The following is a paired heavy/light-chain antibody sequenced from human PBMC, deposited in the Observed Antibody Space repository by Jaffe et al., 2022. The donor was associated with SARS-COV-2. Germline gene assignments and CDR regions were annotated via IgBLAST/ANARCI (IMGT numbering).Heavy chain of an antibody. V-gene: IGHV3-53*01. CDR3: ARLSGSYSFGY. J-gene: IGHJ4*02. D-gene: IGHD3-10*01. Sequence: EVQLVESGGGLIQPGGSLRLSCAASGFTVSGSHMNWVRQAPGKGLEWVSIIFSGSSTFYADPVKGRFTISRDSSKNSLYLQMNSLRAEDTAVYYCARLSGSYSFGYWGQGTLVTVSS. CDR1: GFTVSGSH. CDR2: IFSGSST.
Light chain of an antibody. V-gene: IGLV8-61*01. J-gene: IGLJ3*02. CDR3: VLYLGSGIWL. Sequence: QTVVTQEPSFSVSPGGTATLTCGLSSGSVSTSYYPSWYQQTPGQAPRTLIYSTNTRSSGVPDRFSGSILGNKAALTITGAQADDESDYYCVLYLGSGIWLFGGGTKLTVL. CDR2: STN. CDR1: SGSVSTSYY.